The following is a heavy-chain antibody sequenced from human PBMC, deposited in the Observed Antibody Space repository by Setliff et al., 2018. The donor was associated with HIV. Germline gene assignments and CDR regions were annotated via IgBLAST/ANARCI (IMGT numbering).Heavy chain of an antibody. J-gene: IGHJ4*02. CDR3: AAVFTAVPGRSLDY. Sequence: GESLRLSCAVSGFTFITSTMNWVRQAPGTGLEWVASISSSGSYIHYRDSVKGRFSISRDNARNSLYLEMSNLRVEDTALYYCAAVFTAVPGRSLDYWGQGTMVTVSS. CDR2: ISSSGSYI. D-gene: IGHD6-19*01. CDR1: GFTFITST. V-gene: IGHV3-21*01.